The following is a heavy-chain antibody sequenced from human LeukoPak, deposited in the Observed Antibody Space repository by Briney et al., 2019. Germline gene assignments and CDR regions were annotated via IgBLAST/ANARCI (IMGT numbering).Heavy chain of an antibody. J-gene: IGHJ3*02. CDR3: ARPSSSSPMDVFDS. CDR2: IYPGGSDT. Sequence: GESLKISLKSSGYSFTSYWLGWVRQMPGKGLEWMRIIYPGGSDTRYRPSFQGPVTLLADKSINPAYLQCNRLKASDTAMYYCARPSSSSPMDVFDSWRQGTMVTVSS. CDR1: GYSFTSYW. V-gene: IGHV5-51*01. D-gene: IGHD6-13*01.